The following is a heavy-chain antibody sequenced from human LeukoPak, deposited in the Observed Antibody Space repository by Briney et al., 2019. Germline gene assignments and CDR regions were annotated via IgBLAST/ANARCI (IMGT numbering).Heavy chain of an antibody. V-gene: IGHV3-30*04. CDR1: GFTFSSYA. CDR3: ASDRVLGSGSLDN. Sequence: GRSLRLSCAASGFTFSSYAMHWVRQAPGKGLEWVAVISYDGSNKYYADSVKGRFTISRDNAQNTLYLQMNSLRAEDTAVYYCASDRVLGSGSLDNWGQGTLVTVSS. CDR2: ISYDGSNK. J-gene: IGHJ4*02. D-gene: IGHD3-10*01.